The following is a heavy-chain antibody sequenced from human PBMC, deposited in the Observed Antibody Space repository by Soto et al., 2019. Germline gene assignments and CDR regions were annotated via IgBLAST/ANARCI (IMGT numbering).Heavy chain of an antibody. V-gene: IGHV3-53*01. CDR3: ARTVDTAMFSDYYYGMDV. D-gene: IGHD5-18*01. J-gene: IGHJ6*02. Sequence: GGSLRLSCAASGFTVSSNYMSWVRQAPGKGLEWVSVIYSGGSTYYADSVKGRFTISRDNSKNTLYLQMNSLRAEDTAVYYCARTVDTAMFSDYYYGMDVWGQGTTVTVSS. CDR1: GFTVSSNY. CDR2: IYSGGST.